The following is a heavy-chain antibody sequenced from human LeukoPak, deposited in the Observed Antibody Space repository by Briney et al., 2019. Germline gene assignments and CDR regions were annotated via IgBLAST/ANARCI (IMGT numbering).Heavy chain of an antibody. CDR2: ISGSGGST. J-gene: IGHJ4*02. CDR1: GFTFSSYA. V-gene: IGHV3-23*01. D-gene: IGHD3-22*01. Sequence: GGSLRLSCAASGFTFSSYATSWFRQAPGKGLEWVSAISGSGGSTYYADSVKGRFTISRDNSKNTLYLQMNSLRAEDTAVYYCAKGMIVVPFDYWGQGTLVTVSS. CDR3: AKGMIVVPFDY.